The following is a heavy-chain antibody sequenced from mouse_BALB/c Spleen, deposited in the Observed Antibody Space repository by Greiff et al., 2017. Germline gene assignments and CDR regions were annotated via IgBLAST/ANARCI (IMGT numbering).Heavy chain of an antibody. V-gene: IGHV3-2*02. Sequence: EVQLQESGPGLVKPSQSLSLTCTVTGYSITSDYAWNWIRQFPGNKLEWMGYISYSGSTSYNPSLKSRISITRDTSKNQFFLQLNSVTTEDTATYYCARPDYYGPWFAYWGQGTLVTVSA. CDR2: ISYSGST. CDR1: GYSITSDYA. D-gene: IGHD1-2*01. CDR3: ARPDYYGPWFAY. J-gene: IGHJ3*01.